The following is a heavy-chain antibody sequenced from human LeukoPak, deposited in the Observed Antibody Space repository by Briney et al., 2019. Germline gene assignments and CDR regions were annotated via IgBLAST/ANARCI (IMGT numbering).Heavy chain of an antibody. J-gene: IGHJ5*02. Sequence: SETLSLTCTVSGYSISSIYYWGWIRQPPGQGLEWIGYIYYSGSTNYNPSLKSRVTISVDTSKNQFSLKLSSVTAADTAVYYCAREDYCGGDCYSVSWGQGTLVTVSS. CDR2: IYYSGST. V-gene: IGHV4-61*01. CDR3: AREDYCGGDCYSVS. CDR1: GYSISSIYY. D-gene: IGHD2-21*02.